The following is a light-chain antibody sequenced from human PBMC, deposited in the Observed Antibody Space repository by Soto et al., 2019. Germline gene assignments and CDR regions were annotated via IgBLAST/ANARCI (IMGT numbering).Light chain of an antibody. CDR3: QEGGG. J-gene: IGKJ1*01. V-gene: IGKV3-11*01. CDR1: ESVTNY. Sequence: IVLTQSPATLSLSPGERSTLSCRASESVTNYLAWYQQKPGQAPRLLVYDVSNRATGIPARFSGSGSGTDFTLTISSLEPEDFAVYYCQEGGGFGPGTKVDIK. CDR2: DVS.